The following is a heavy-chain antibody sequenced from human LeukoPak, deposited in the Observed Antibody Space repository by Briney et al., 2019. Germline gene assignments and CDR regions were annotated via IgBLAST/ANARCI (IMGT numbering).Heavy chain of an antibody. CDR2: ISGSGGST. CDR3: AKDRYCSSTSCYGLDY. V-gene: IGHV3-23*01. CDR1: GFTFSSYV. J-gene: IGHJ4*02. Sequence: GGSLRLSCAASGFTFSSYVMSWVRQAPGKGLEWASGISGSGGSTYYADSVKGRFTISRDNSKNTLYLQMNSLRAEDTAVYYCAKDRYCSSTSCYGLDYWGQGTLVTVSS. D-gene: IGHD2-2*01.